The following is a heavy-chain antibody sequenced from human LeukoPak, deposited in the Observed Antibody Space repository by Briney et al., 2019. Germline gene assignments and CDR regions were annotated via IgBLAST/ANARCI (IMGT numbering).Heavy chain of an antibody. J-gene: IGHJ6*02. CDR1: GFTFSSYS. CDR2: ISSSSSYI. V-gene: IGHV3-21*01. CDR3: ARDYEDYYGDSNYGMDV. D-gene: IGHD4-17*01. Sequence: AGGSLGLSCAASGFTFSSYSMNWVRQAPGKGLEWVSSISSSSSYIYYADSVKGRFTISRDNAKNSLYLQMNSLRAEDTAVYYCARDYEDYYGDSNYGMDVWGQGTTVTVSS.